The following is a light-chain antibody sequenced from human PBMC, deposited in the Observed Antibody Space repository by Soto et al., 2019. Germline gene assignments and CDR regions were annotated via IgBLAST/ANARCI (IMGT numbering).Light chain of an antibody. CDR3: CSYAGRYTYV. V-gene: IGLV2-11*01. J-gene: IGLJ1*01. CDR1: SSDVGGYNY. Sequence: QSALTQPRSVSGSPGQSVAISCTGTSSDVGGYNYVSWYQQHPGKAPKVMIYDVNKRPSGVPDRFSGSKSGNTASLTISGLQADDEADYYCCSYAGRYTYVFGSGTKVTVL. CDR2: DVN.